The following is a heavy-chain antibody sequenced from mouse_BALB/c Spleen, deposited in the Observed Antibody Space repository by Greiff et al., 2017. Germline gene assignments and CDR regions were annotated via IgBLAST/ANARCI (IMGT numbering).Heavy chain of an antibody. J-gene: IGHJ1*01. Sequence: ESGPGLVKPSQSLSLTCSVTGYSITSGYYWNWIRQFPGNTLEWMGYISYDGSNNYNPSLKNRISITRDTSKNQFFLKLNSVTTEDTATYYCASLSLLRPHWYFDVWGAGTTVTVSS. CDR1: GYSITSGYY. D-gene: IGHD1-2*01. CDR3: ASLSLLRPHWYFDV. V-gene: IGHV3-6*02. CDR2: ISYDGSN.